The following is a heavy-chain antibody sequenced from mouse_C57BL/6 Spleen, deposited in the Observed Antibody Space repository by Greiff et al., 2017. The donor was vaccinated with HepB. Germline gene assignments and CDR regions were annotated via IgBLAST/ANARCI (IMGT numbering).Heavy chain of an antibody. CDR3: ARYKGTVVVPDFDV. V-gene: IGHV7-3*01. Sequence: EVQRVESGGGLVQPGGSLSLSCAASGFTFTDYYMSWVRQPPGKALEWLGFIRNKANGYTTEYSASVKGRFTISRDNSQSILYLQMNARRAEDSATYYCARYKGTVVVPDFDVWGTGTTVTVSS. J-gene: IGHJ1*03. D-gene: IGHD1-1*01. CDR1: GFTFTDYY. CDR2: IRNKANGYTT.